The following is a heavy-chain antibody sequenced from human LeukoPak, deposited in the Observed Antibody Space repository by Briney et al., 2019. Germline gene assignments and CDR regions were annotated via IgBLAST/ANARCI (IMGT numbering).Heavy chain of an antibody. D-gene: IGHD2-15*01. CDR2: ISSSSSYI. CDR1: GFTFSSYS. CDR3: TVVMGILRAHDY. V-gene: IGHV3-21*01. J-gene: IGHJ4*02. Sequence: PEGSLRLSCAASGFTFSSYSMNWVRQAPGKGLEWVSSISSSSSYIYYADSVKGRFTISRDNPKNTVYLQMNSLRAEDTAVYYCTVVMGILRAHDYWGQGTLVTVSS.